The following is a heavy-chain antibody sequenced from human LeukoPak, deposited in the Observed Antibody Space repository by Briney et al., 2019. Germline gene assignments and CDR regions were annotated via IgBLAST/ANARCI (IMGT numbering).Heavy chain of an antibody. CDR3: ARGLYTMIRGVIIY. CDR2: ISTGSTYI. Sequence: PGGSLRLSCAASGFTFNSYTMTWVRQAPGKGLGWVSSISTGSTYIYYADSVKGRFTISRDNAKNSLYLQMNSLRAEDTAVYYCARGLYTMIRGVIIYWGQGTLVTVSS. D-gene: IGHD3-10*01. J-gene: IGHJ4*02. V-gene: IGHV3-21*01. CDR1: GFTFNSYT.